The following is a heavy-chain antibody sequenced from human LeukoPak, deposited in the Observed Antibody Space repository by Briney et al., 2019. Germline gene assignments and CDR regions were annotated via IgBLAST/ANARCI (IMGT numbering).Heavy chain of an antibody. CDR3: TTDDYYDSSGYHTLGDY. J-gene: IGHJ4*02. CDR2: IKSKTDGGTT. D-gene: IGHD3-22*01. V-gene: IGHV3-15*01. Sequence: GGSLRLSCAASGFTFSKAWMSWVRQGPGKGVEWVGGIKSKTDGGTTDYAAPLKGRFTISRDDSKNTLYLQMNSLKTEDTAVYYCTTDDYYDSSGYHTLGDYWGQGTLVTVSS. CDR1: GFTFSKAW.